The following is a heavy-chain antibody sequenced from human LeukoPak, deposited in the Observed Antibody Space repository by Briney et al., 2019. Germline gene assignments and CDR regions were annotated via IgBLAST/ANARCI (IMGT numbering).Heavy chain of an antibody. CDR1: GFTFSTYW. D-gene: IGHD6-6*01. CDR2: IKTDGSIT. Sequence: GGSLRLSCAASGFTFSTYWMHWVRQIPGKGLVWVSCIKTDGSITRYADSVKGRFTISRDNAKNTLYLQMNSLRVEDTAVYYCAIDVSAMGYSISSDFDYWGQGTLVTVSS. J-gene: IGHJ4*02. CDR3: AIDVSAMGYSISSDFDY. V-gene: IGHV3-74*01.